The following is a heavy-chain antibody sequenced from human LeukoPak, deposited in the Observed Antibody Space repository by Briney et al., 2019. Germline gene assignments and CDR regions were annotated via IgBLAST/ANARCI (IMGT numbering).Heavy chain of an antibody. Sequence: SQTLSLTCTVSGGSISSGSYYWSWFRQPAEKGLEWIGRIYTSGSTYYNPSLKSRVTISADTSKNQFSLKLSSVTAADTAVYYCARQSLTPYYYYYMDVWGKGTTVTISS. CDR1: GGSISSGSYY. CDR3: ARQSLTPYYYYYMDV. J-gene: IGHJ6*03. D-gene: IGHD4/OR15-4a*01. CDR2: IYTSGST. V-gene: IGHV4-61*02.